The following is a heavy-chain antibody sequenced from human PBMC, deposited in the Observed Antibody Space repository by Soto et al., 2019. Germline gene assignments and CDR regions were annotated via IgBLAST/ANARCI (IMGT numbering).Heavy chain of an antibody. V-gene: IGHV1-18*01. CDR3: ARDEGGYDILTGYFKAHHFDF. Sequence: ASVKVSCKASGYTFTHFYITWVRQAPGQGLEWMGAISPHNFNTNCAQKFRGRVTLTTEKSTNTAYMDLRSLTSDDTAVYYCARDEGGYDILTGYFKAHHFDFWGQGVSVTVSS. CDR2: ISPHNFNT. J-gene: IGHJ4*02. CDR1: GYTFTHFY. D-gene: IGHD3-9*01.